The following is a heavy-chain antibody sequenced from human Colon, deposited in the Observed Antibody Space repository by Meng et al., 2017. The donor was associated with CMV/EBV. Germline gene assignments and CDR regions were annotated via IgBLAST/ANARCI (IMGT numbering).Heavy chain of an antibody. CDR1: GYIFSNYG. CDR2: SSTYTSAT. D-gene: IGHD3-3*01. CDR3: ATLPIRAELEQQISNPFDI. V-gene: IGHV1-18*01. J-gene: IGHJ3*02. Sequence: ASVKVSCKASGYIFSNYGLSWVRQAPGQGLEWMGWSSTYTSATNYSPKFQGRVTMTTDSSTNTAYMELRNLKSDDTAVYYCATLPIRAELEQQISNPFDIWGQGTMVTVSS.